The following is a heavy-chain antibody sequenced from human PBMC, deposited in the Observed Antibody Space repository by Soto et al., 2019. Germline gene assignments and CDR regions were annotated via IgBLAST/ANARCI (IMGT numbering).Heavy chain of an antibody. V-gene: IGHV3-33*01. CDR3: ARDATFGTKGGSFDI. J-gene: IGHJ3*02. D-gene: IGHD3-16*01. Sequence: RLSCAASGFTFRIYSMHWVRQSPGKGLEWVADMWYDGTNKYYGESVKGRFTISRDNSENTLYLQMNSLRVEDTAVYYCARDATFGTKGGSFDIWGHGTLVTVSS. CDR2: MWYDGTNK. CDR1: GFTFRIYS.